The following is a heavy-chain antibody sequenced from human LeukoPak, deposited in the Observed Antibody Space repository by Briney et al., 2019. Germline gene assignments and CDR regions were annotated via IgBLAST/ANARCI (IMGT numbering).Heavy chain of an antibody. CDR2: INHSGST. V-gene: IGHV4-34*01. J-gene: IGHJ4*02. CDR3: AREGAQRRRPYGSGSYYSPFDY. Sequence: SETLSLTCAVYGGSFSGYYWSWIRQPPGKGLEWIGEINHSGSTNYNPSLKSRVTISVDTSKNQFSLKLSSVNAADTAVYYCAREGAQRRRPYGSGSYYSPFDYWGQGTLVTVSS. D-gene: IGHD3-10*01. CDR1: GGSFSGYY.